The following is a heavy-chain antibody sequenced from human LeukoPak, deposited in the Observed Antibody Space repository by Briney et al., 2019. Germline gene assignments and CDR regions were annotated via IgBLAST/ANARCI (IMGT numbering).Heavy chain of an antibody. D-gene: IGHD3-10*01. J-gene: IGHJ5*02. CDR3: ARDGIKGFYYGSGSYVNWFDP. CDR1: GDSISSGDYY. V-gene: IGHV4-61*02. Sequence: SETLSLTCTVSGDSISSGDYYWSWIRQPAGKGLEWIGRIYTSGSTNYNPSLKSRVTISVDTSKNQFSLKLSSVTAADTAVYYCARDGIKGFYYGSGSYVNWFDPWGQGTLVTVSS. CDR2: IYTSGST.